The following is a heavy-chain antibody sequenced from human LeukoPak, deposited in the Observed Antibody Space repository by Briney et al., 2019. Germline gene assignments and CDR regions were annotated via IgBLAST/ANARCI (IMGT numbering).Heavy chain of an antibody. CDR2: IYYSGST. CDR1: GGSISSGGYS. CDR3: ARGAYCSGGSCYPFFDY. Sequence: SETLSLTCAVSGGSISSGGYSWSWIRQPPGKGLEWIGYIYYSGSTYYNPSLKSRVTISVDTSKNQFSLKLSSVTAADTAVYYCARGAYCSGGSCYPFFDYWGQGTLVTVSS. J-gene: IGHJ4*02. D-gene: IGHD2-15*01. V-gene: IGHV4-30-4*07.